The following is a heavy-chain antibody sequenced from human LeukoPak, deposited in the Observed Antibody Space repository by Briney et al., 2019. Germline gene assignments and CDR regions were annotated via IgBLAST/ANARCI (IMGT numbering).Heavy chain of an antibody. CDR2: ISTYNGNT. CDR3: ARERGGYSYGVDY. V-gene: IGHV1-18*01. CDR1: SYSFTSYG. Sequence: ASVKVSCKASSYSFTSYGISWVRQAPGQGLEWMGWISTYNGNTNYAQKLQGRVTMTTDTSTTTAYMELRSLRSDDTAVYYCARERGGYSYGVDYWGQGTLVTVSS. J-gene: IGHJ4*02. D-gene: IGHD5-18*01.